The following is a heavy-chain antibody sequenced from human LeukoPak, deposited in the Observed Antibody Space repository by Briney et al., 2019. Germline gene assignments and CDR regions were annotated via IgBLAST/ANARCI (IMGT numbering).Heavy chain of an antibody. CDR1: GGTFSSYA. CDR2: IIPIFGTA. Sequence: SVKVSCKASGGTFSSYAISWVRQAPGQGLEWMGGIIPIFGTANYAQKFQGRVTITADESTSTAYMGLSSLRSEDTAVYYCARGGRYFDWLLPFDYWGQGTLVTVSS. CDR3: ARGGRYFDWLLPFDY. J-gene: IGHJ4*02. V-gene: IGHV1-69*01. D-gene: IGHD3-9*01.